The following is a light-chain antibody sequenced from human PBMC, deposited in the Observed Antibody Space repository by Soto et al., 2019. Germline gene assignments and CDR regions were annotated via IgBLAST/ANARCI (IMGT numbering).Light chain of an antibody. J-gene: IGKJ1*01. CDR2: AAS. CDR1: QSISSY. Sequence: DIQMIQSPSSLSASVGDRVTITCRASQSISSYLNWYQQKPGKAPKLLIYAASSLQSGVPSKFSGSGSGTDFTLTISSLQPEDFATYYCQQSYNTPQTFGQGTKVEIK. CDR3: QQSYNTPQT. V-gene: IGKV1-39*01.